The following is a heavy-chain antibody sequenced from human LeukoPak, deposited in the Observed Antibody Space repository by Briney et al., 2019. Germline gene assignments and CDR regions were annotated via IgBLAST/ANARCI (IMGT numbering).Heavy chain of an antibody. V-gene: IGHV3-30*19. CDR1: GFTFSSYG. CDR2: ISYDGSNK. CDR3: ARGSNPYCSGGSCYFDY. Sequence: GRSLRLSCAASGFTFSSYGMHWVRQAPGKGLEWVAVISYDGSNKYYADSVKGRFTISRDNSKNTLYLQMNSLRAEDTAVYYCARGSNPYCSGGSCYFDYWGQGTLVTVSS. D-gene: IGHD2-15*01. J-gene: IGHJ4*02.